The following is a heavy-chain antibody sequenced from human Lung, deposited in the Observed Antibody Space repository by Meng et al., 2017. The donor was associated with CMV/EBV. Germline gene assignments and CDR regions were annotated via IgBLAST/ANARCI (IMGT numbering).Heavy chain of an antibody. CDR2: IKRNTDGGTR. J-gene: IGHJ4*02. CDR1: GFTFSNAW. V-gene: IGHV3-15*01. Sequence: SCAASGFTFSNAWMSWVRQAPGKGLEWVGRIKRNTDGGTRDHAAPVRGRFTISRDDSKNTLYLQMNSLTTEDTAVYYCTTAGANYEPDYWGQGTLVTVS. D-gene: IGHD4/OR15-4a*01. CDR3: TTAGANYEPDY.